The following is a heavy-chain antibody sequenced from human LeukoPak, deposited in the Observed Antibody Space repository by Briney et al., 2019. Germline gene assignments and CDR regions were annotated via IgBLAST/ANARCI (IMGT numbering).Heavy chain of an antibody. Sequence: SETLSLTCTVSGDSISSSNCYWGWIRQPPGTGLEWIGSIYFSGGTYYNASLKSRVTISVDTSKNQFSLRLSSVTAADTAVYYCARQTGSGLFSLPGGQGTLVTVSS. V-gene: IGHV4-39*01. CDR2: IYFSGGT. D-gene: IGHD3-10*01. CDR1: GDSISSSNCY. CDR3: ARQTGSGLFSLP. J-gene: IGHJ4*02.